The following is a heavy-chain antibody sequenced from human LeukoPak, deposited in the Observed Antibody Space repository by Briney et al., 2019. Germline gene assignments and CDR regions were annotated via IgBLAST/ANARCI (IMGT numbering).Heavy chain of an antibody. CDR2: FDPSDSNT. Sequence: GESLKISCKGSGYSFTSYWTSWVRQMPGKGLEWMGGFDPSDSNTNYSPSFQGHVTISADKSISTAYLQWSSLKASDTAMYYCARAPSYCTNGVCYPDYWGQGTLVTVSS. CDR3: ARAPSYCTNGVCYPDY. D-gene: IGHD2-8*01. J-gene: IGHJ4*02. V-gene: IGHV5-10-1*01. CDR1: GYSFTSYW.